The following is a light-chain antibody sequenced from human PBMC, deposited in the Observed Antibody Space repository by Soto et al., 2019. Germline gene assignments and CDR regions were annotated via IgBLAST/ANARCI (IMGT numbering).Light chain of an antibody. V-gene: IGKV3-15*01. CDR1: QSVAGSY. CDR2: GAS. Sequence: EIVLTQSPGTLSLSPGERATLSCRASQSVAGSYLAWYQQKPGQAPRLLIYGASTRATGIPARFSGSGSGTEFTLTISGLQSEDAAVYYCQQHNNWPLTFGGGTKVDIK. J-gene: IGKJ4*01. CDR3: QQHNNWPLT.